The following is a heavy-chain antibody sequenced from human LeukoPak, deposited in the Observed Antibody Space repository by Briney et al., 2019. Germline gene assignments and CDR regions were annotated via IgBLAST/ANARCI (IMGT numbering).Heavy chain of an antibody. CDR2: INPNSGAT. J-gene: IGHJ3*02. V-gene: IGHV1-2*02. Sequence: GASVKVSCKASRYTFTNYYMLWVRQAPGQGLEWMGWINPNSGATHYAQNFQGRVTMTGDTSISTGYMELSRLRSDDTAMYYCARVTISNNWNMDIWGQGTMVTVSS. CDR1: RYTFTNYY. CDR3: ARVTISNNWNMDI. D-gene: IGHD1-1*01.